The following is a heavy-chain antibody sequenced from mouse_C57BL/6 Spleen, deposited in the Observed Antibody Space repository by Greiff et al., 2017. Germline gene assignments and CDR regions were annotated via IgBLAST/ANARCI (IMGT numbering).Heavy chain of an antibody. D-gene: IGHD2-3*01. CDR3: ARTDIYDGYFDY. Sequence: ESGPGLVKPSQSLSLTCSVTGYSITSGYYWNWIRQFPGNKLEWMGYISYDGSNNYNPSLKNRISITRDTSKNQFFLKLNSVTTEDTATYYCARTDIYDGYFDYWGQGTTLTVSS. V-gene: IGHV3-6*01. CDR1: GYSITSGYY. CDR2: ISYDGSN. J-gene: IGHJ2*01.